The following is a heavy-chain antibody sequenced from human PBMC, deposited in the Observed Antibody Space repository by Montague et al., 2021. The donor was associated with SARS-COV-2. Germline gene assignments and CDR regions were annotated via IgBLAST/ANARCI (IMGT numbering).Heavy chain of an antibody. CDR1: GGSINKYY. D-gene: IGHD5-18*01. V-gene: IGHV4-59*01. CDR3: ARGNVEDSWGAFSGNNYCMDA. Sequence: SETLSLTCTVSGGSINKYYWHWIRQPPGKGLEWIGYIYYSGDTNYNPSLNSRGTFSVYTSRNQFSLKLTSVTTADTAVYYCARGNVEDSWGAFSGNNYCMDAWGHGTMVTVSS. J-gene: IGHJ6*02. CDR2: IYYSGDT.